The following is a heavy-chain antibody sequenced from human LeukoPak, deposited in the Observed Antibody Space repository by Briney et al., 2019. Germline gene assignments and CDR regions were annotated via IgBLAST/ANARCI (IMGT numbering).Heavy chain of an antibody. D-gene: IGHD3-22*01. Sequence: GGSLRLSCAASGFTFTTYWMSWVRQAPGKGLEWVANIKQDGSEKYYVDSVKGRFTISRDNSKNTLYLQMNSLRAEDTAVYYCARDYYDREAFDIWGQGTMVTVSS. CDR2: IKQDGSEK. V-gene: IGHV3-7*01. J-gene: IGHJ3*02. CDR3: ARDYYDREAFDI. CDR1: GFTFTTYW.